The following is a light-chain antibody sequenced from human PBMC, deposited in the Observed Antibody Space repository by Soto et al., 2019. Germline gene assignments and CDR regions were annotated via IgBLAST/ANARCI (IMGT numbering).Light chain of an antibody. CDR3: SSYTSSSTLYV. Sequence: QSVLTQPASVSGSPGQSITISCTGTSSDIGDYNYVSWYQQHPGKAPKPMIYEVSNRPSGVSNRFSGSKSDNTASLTISGLQAEDEAHYYCSSYTSSSTLYVFGTGTKVTVL. CDR1: SSDIGDYNY. CDR2: EVS. V-gene: IGLV2-14*01. J-gene: IGLJ1*01.